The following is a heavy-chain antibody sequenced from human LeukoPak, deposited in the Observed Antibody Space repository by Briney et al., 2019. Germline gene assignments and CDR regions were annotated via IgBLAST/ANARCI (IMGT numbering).Heavy chain of an antibody. CDR1: GFSFSGYG. CDR2: ISYDGDNK. Sequence: GGSLRLSCAASGFSFSGYGMHWVRQAPGKGLEWVAVISYDGDNKYYADSVNGRFTISRDNSKNTLSLQMDSLRAEDTAVYYCAKDIRFWGTCRYPCLDYWGQGTLVTVSA. D-gene: IGHD3-16*02. CDR3: AKDIRFWGTCRYPCLDY. J-gene: IGHJ4*02. V-gene: IGHV3-30*18.